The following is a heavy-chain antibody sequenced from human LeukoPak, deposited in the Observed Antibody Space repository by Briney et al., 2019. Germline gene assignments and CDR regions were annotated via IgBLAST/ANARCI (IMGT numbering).Heavy chain of an antibody. CDR2: ISYDGSNK. CDR1: GFTFSSYG. V-gene: IGHV3-30*18. D-gene: IGHD4-17*01. Sequence: GRSLRLSCAASGFTFSSYGMHWVRQALGKGLEWVAVISYDGSNKYYADSVKGRFTISRDNSKNTLYLQMNSLRAEDTAVYYCAKDRATVTYYYYYGMDVWGQGTTVTVSS. CDR3: AKDRATVTYYYYYGMDV. J-gene: IGHJ6*02.